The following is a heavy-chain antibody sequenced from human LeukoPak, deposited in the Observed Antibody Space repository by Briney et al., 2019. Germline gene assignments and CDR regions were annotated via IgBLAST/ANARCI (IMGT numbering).Heavy chain of an antibody. Sequence: GGSLRLSCASSGFTFSSYDMSWVRQAPGRALEWVSSIRPSGDNTYYGDYVKGRFTISRDNSKNTVYLQMNNMRVDDTAVYYCARVAGWHWFDPWGQGTLVTVSS. CDR1: GFTFSSYD. J-gene: IGHJ5*02. D-gene: IGHD6-19*01. CDR3: ARVAGWHWFDP. V-gene: IGHV3-23*01. CDR2: IRPSGDNT.